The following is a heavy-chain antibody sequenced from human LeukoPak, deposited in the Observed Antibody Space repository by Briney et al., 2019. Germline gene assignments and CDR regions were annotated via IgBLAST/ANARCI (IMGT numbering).Heavy chain of an antibody. CDR1: GFTVSSNY. D-gene: IGHD2-2*01. Sequence: GGSLRLSCAASGFTVSSNYMSWVRQAPGKGLEWVSVIYSGGSTYYADSVKGRFTISRDNSKNTLYLQMNSLRAEDTAVYYCARDFGCCSSTSCSSWGQGTMVTVSS. V-gene: IGHV3-66*01. CDR2: IYSGGST. J-gene: IGHJ3*01. CDR3: ARDFGCCSSTSCSS.